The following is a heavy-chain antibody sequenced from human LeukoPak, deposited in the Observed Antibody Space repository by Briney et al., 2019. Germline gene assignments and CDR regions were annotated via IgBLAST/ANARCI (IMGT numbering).Heavy chain of an antibody. CDR2: INSDGSSI. V-gene: IGHV3-74*01. CDR1: GFTFSNYW. Sequence: GESLRLSCAASGFTFSNYWMHWVRQAPGKGLVWVSRINSDGSSIYYADSVKGRFTISRDNAKNTLYLQVNSLRAEDTAVYYCARLSGNSGVDYWGQGALVTVSS. D-gene: IGHD4-23*01. J-gene: IGHJ4*02. CDR3: ARLSGNSGVDY.